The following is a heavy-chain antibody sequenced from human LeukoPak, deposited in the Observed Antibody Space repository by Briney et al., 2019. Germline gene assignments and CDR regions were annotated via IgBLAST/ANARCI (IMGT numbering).Heavy chain of an antibody. CDR3: AREPTAAGYVDY. D-gene: IGHD3-16*01. V-gene: IGHV3-23*01. Sequence: GGSLRLSCAASGFTFSTYAMSWVRQGPGKGLEWVSAISGSGTRTYYADSVKGLFTVSRDNSKNTLYLQMNSLRAEDTAIYYCAREPTAAGYVDYWGQGTLATVSS. CDR1: GFTFSTYA. CDR2: ISGSGTRT. J-gene: IGHJ4*02.